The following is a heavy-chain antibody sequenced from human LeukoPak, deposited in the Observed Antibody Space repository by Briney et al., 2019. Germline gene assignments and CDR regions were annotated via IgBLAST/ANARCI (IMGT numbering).Heavy chain of an antibody. V-gene: IGHV3-49*04. Sequence: GRSLRLSCTASGFTFGDYAMSWVRQAPGKGLEWVGFIRGKAYGGTTEYAASVKGRFTISRDDSKSIAYLQMNSLKTEDTAVYYCTRDHGYWGQGTLVTVSS. CDR3: TRDHGY. CDR1: GFTFGDYA. J-gene: IGHJ4*02. CDR2: IRGKAYGGTT.